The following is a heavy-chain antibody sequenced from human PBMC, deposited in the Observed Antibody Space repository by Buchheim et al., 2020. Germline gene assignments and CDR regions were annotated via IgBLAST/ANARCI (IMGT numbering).Heavy chain of an antibody. CDR3: AKVGYSGYEFSY. CDR2: ISYDGSNK. D-gene: IGHD5-12*01. J-gene: IGHJ4*02. V-gene: IGHV3-30*18. Sequence: QVQLVESGGGVVQPGRSLRLSCAASGFTFSSYGMHWVRQAPGKGLEWVAVISYDGSNKYYADSVKGRFTISRDNSKNTLYLQINRLGGEDTAVYYCAKVGYSGYEFSYWGQGTL. CDR1: GFTFSSYG.